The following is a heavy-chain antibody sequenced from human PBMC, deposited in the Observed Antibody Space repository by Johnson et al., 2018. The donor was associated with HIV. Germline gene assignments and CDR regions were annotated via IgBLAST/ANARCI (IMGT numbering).Heavy chain of an antibody. Sequence: EVQLVESGGGVVQPGRSLRLSCAASGFTFDDYAMHWVRQAPGKGLEWVSGISWNSGSIGYADSVKGRFTISRDNSKNAVYLQMNSLRAEDTAVYYCARDSSSWRPSGAFDIWGQGTMVTVSS. V-gene: IGHV3-9*01. CDR3: ARDSSSWRPSGAFDI. J-gene: IGHJ3*02. CDR2: ISWNSGSI. D-gene: IGHD6-13*01. CDR1: GFTFDDYA.